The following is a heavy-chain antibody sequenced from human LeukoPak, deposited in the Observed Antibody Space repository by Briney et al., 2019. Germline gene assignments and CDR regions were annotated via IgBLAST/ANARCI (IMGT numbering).Heavy chain of an antibody. D-gene: IGHD3-10*01. CDR1: GGFISSGGYY. CDR2: IYYSGST. Sequence: PSQTLSLTCTVSGGFISSGGYYWSCIRQHPGKGLEWIGYIYYSGSTYYNPSLKSRVTISVDTSKNQFSLKLSSVTAADTAVYYCARDIPTSGSLDYWGQGTLVTVSS. V-gene: IGHV4-31*03. CDR3: ARDIPTSGSLDY. J-gene: IGHJ4*02.